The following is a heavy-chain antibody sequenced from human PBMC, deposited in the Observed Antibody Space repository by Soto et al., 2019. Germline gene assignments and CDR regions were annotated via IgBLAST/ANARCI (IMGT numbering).Heavy chain of an antibody. CDR2: ISYDGSNK. D-gene: IGHD6-19*01. CDR1: GFTFSSYG. Sequence: PGGSLRLSCAASGFTFSSYGMHWVRQAPGKGLEWVAVISYDGSNKYYADSVKGRFTISRDNSKSTLYLQMNSLRAEDTAVYYCAKDGMRYSSGWYPFDYWGQGTLVTVSS. CDR3: AKDGMRYSSGWYPFDY. V-gene: IGHV3-30*18. J-gene: IGHJ4*02.